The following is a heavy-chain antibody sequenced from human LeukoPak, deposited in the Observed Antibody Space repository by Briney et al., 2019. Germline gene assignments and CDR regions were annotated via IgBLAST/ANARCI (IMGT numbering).Heavy chain of an antibody. J-gene: IGHJ6*03. CDR1: GFTLSSYW. CDR2: IKQDGSEK. D-gene: IGHD3-9*01. CDR3: AREDRDILTGYRGDYYYMDV. Sequence: PGGSLRLSCAASGFTLSSYWMSWVRQAPGKGLEWVANIKQDGSEKYYVDSVKGRFTISRDNAKNSLYLQMNSLRAEDTAVYYCAREDRDILTGYRGDYYYMDVWGKGTTVTVSS. V-gene: IGHV3-7*01.